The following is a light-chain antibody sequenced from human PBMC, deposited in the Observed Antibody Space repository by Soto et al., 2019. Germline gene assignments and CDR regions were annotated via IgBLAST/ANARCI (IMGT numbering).Light chain of an antibody. CDR2: EVS. CDR3: SSYTTSSTRG. J-gene: IGLJ1*01. V-gene: IGLV2-14*03. Sequence: HSVLTQPASVSGSPGQSIAISCTGTSSDVGAYDFVSWYQQHPDKAPKLMIYEVSHRPSGVSYRFSGSKSVNTATLTISGLQAEDEADYYCSSYTTSSTRGFGTGTKVTVL. CDR1: SSDVGAYDF.